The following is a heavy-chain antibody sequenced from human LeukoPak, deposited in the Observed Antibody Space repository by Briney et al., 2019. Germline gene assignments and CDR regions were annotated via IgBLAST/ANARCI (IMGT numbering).Heavy chain of an antibody. CDR3: ARAIAVAGQGEYFDY. V-gene: IGHV3-7*01. D-gene: IGHD6-19*01. Sequence: PGGSLRLSCAASGFTFSSYWMSWVRQAPWKGLEWVANIKQDGSEKYYVDSVKGRFTISRDNAKNSLYLQMNSLRAEDAAVYYCARAIAVAGQGEYFDYWGQGTLVTVSS. CDR2: IKQDGSEK. J-gene: IGHJ4*02. CDR1: GFTFSSYW.